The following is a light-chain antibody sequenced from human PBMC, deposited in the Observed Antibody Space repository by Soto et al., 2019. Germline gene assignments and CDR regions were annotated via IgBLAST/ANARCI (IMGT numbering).Light chain of an antibody. J-gene: IGKJ2*01. CDR2: GES. CDR3: QQYNDWPPST. Sequence: EILMTQSPATLSVSPGQRATLSCRASQTVTGALAGYQQKPGQAPRLLIYGESTRASGIPDRFSGSGSGTELTLTISRLQSEDFAVYYCQQYNDWPPSTFGRGTNVEIK. V-gene: IGKV3-15*01. CDR1: QTVTGA.